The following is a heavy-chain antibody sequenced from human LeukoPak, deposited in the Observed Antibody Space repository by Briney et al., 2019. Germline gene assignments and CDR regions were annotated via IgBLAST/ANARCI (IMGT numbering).Heavy chain of an antibody. CDR1: GFTFSSHR. J-gene: IGHJ4*02. CDR2: ISSSGSTI. V-gene: IGHV3-48*04. CDR3: ARGPPLGSYFDY. D-gene: IGHD7-27*01. Sequence: GGSLRLSCAASGFTFSSHRMNWVRQAPGKGLEWVSYISSSGSTIYYADSVKGRFTISRDNAKSSLYLQMNSLRAEDTAVYYCARGPPLGSYFDYWGQGTLVTVSS.